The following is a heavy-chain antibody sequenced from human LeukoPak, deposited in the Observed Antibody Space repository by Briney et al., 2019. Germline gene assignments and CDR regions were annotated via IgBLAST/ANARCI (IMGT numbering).Heavy chain of an antibody. Sequence: GASVKVSCKASGGTFSGYAISWVRQAPGQGLEWMGRISPIIDKPKVAQKFQGRVTITADKATRTAYMELRSLRSEDTAVYYCARDPSLFARYYWSDIPDHYGMDVWGQGTTVTVSS. CDR3: ARDPSLFARYYWSDIPDHYGMDV. V-gene: IGHV1-69*04. J-gene: IGHJ6*02. CDR1: GGTFSGYA. D-gene: IGHD3-3*01. CDR2: ISPIIDKP.